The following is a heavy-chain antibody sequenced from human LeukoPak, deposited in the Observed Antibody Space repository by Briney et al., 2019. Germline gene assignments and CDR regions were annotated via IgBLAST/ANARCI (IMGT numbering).Heavy chain of an antibody. CDR2: INPTGGST. D-gene: IGHD6-6*01. V-gene: IGHV1-46*01. CDR3: ARTAARRFDY. J-gene: IGHJ4*02. CDR1: GYTFTSNH. Sequence: GASVKVSCKASGYTFTSNHIHWVRQAPGQGLEWMGIINPTGGSTTYAQKFQGRVTMTRDTSTSTVYMELSSLRSDDTAVYYCARTAARRFDYWGQGTLVTVSS.